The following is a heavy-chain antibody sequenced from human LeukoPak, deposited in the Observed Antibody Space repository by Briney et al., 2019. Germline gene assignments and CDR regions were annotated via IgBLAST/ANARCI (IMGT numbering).Heavy chain of an antibody. Sequence: GGSLRLSCAASGLTFDDYGMSWVRQAPGKGLEWVSGINWNGGSTGYADSVKGRFTISRDNAKNTLYLQMNSLRGEDTAVYYCARDTAGYSGYDLPTVGWFDPWGQGTLVTVSS. CDR3: ARDTAGYSGYDLPTVGWFDP. CDR1: GLTFDDYG. V-gene: IGHV3-20*04. CDR2: INWNGGST. J-gene: IGHJ5*02. D-gene: IGHD5-12*01.